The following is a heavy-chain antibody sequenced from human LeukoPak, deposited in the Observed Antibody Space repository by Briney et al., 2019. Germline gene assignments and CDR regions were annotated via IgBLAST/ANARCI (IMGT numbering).Heavy chain of an antibody. J-gene: IGHJ6*02. CDR2: IYSGGNT. CDR1: GFTVSSNY. V-gene: IGHV3-66*01. CDR3: ARVPSIGGYYGMDV. D-gene: IGHD3-22*01. Sequence: PGGSLRLSCAASGFTVSSNYMSWVRQAPGKGLEWVSVIYSGGNTYYADSVKGRFTISRDNSKNTLYLQMNSLRAEDTAVYYCARVPSIGGYYGMDVWGQGTTVTVSS.